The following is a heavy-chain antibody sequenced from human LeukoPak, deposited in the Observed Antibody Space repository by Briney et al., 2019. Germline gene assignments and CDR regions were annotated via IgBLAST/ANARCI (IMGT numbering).Heavy chain of an antibody. CDR1: GFTFDDYA. CDR3: AKAGYSSGWYGGGYFDY. V-gene: IGHV3-43*02. CDR2: ITGDGVNT. D-gene: IGHD6-19*01. Sequence: GGSLRLSCAASGFTFDDYAMHWVRQAPGKGLEWVSLITGDGVNTYYVDSVKGRFTISRDNSKNSLYLQMNSLRTEDTALYYCAKAGYSSGWYGGGYFDYWGQGTLVIVSS. J-gene: IGHJ4*02.